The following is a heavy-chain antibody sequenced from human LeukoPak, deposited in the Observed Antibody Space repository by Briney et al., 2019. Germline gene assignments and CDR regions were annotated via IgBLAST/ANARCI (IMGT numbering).Heavy chain of an antibody. CDR1: GGSISSSSYY. Sequence: PSETLSLTCTVSGGSISSSSYYWGWIRQPPGKGLEWIGSIYYSGSTYYNPSLKSRVTISVDTSKNQFSLKLSSVTAADTAVYYCASGPDYYYYYGMDVWGQGTTVTVSS. V-gene: IGHV4-39*07. CDR2: IYYSGST. CDR3: ASGPDYYYYYGMDV. J-gene: IGHJ6*02.